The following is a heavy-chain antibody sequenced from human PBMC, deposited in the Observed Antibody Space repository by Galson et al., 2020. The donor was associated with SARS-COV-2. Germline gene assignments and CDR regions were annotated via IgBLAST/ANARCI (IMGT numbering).Heavy chain of an antibody. D-gene: IGHD3-22*01. Sequence: GGSLRLSCAASGFTFSSYSMNWVRQAPGKGLEWASSIRSSSSYIYYADSVKGRFTISRDNAKNSLYLQMNSLRAEDTAVYYCAREGDSSGYYPSWFDPWGQGTLVTVSS. CDR2: IRSSSSYI. V-gene: IGHV3-21*01. CDR1: GFTFSSYS. J-gene: IGHJ5*02. CDR3: AREGDSSGYYPSWFDP.